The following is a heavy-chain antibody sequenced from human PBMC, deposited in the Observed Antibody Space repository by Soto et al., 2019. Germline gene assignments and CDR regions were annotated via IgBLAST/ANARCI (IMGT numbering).Heavy chain of an antibody. CDR1: GGSISSSTYY. D-gene: IGHD4-17*01. CDR2: IYYSGST. V-gene: IGHV4-39*01. CDR3: ARHRRYGDYPYYYCYMDV. J-gene: IGHJ6*03. Sequence: SETLSLTCTVAGGSISSSTYYWGWIRQPPGKGLEWTGSIYYSGSTYYNPSLKSRVTISVDTSKNQFSLKLSSVTAADTAAYYCARHRRYGDYPYYYCYMDVWGKGTTVTVSS.